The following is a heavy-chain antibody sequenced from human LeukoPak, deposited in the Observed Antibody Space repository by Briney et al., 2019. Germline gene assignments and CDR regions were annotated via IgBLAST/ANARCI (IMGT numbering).Heavy chain of an antibody. D-gene: IGHD6-13*01. CDR3: ARGIAAPY. CDR1: GFIVSSNY. V-gene: IGHV3-66*02. CDR2: IYSDYTT. Sequence: GGSLRLSCAASGFIVSSNYMSWVRQAPGKGLEWVSVIYSDYTTYYADSVRGRFTISRDNSKNTLYLQMDSLRAEDTGVYYCARGIAAPYWGQGTLVTVSS. J-gene: IGHJ4*02.